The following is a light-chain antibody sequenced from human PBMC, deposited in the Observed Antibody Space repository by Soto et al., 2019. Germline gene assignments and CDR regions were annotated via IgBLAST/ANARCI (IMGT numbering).Light chain of an antibody. J-gene: IGKJ3*01. Sequence: EIVLTQSPGTLSLSPGERATLSCRASQSISSSYLAWYQQKPGQAPRLLVYCASSRATGIPDRFSGSRSGTDFTLTISRLEPEDFAVYYCQQYGSSRFTFGPGTKVHIK. CDR3: QQYGSSRFT. CDR1: QSISSSY. V-gene: IGKV3-20*01. CDR2: CAS.